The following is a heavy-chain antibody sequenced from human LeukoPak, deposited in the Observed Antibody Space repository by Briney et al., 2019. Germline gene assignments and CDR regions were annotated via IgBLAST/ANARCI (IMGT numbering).Heavy chain of an antibody. CDR2: INHSGST. CDR1: GGSFSGYY. Sequence: SETLSLTCAVYGGSFSGYYWSWIRQPPGKGLEWIGEINHSGSTNYNPSLKSRVTISVDTSKNQFSLKLSSVTAADTAVYYCASTQYVAAFDIWGQGTMVTVSS. J-gene: IGHJ3*02. V-gene: IGHV4-34*01. D-gene: IGHD2-15*01. CDR3: ASTQYVAAFDI.